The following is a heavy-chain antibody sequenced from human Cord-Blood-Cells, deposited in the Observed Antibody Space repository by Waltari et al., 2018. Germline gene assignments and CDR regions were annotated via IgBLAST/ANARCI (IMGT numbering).Heavy chain of an antibody. CDR2: INAGNGNT. CDR1: GYTFTSYA. V-gene: IGHV1-3*01. J-gene: IGHJ5*02. CDR3: ARVVTVTNWFDP. D-gene: IGHD4-4*01. Sequence: QVQLVQSGAEVKKPGASVKVSCKASGYTFTSYAVHWVRQAPGQRLEWMGWINAGNGNTKYSQKFQGRVTITRDTSASTAYMELSSLRSEDTAVYYCARVVTVTNWFDPWGQGTLVTVSS.